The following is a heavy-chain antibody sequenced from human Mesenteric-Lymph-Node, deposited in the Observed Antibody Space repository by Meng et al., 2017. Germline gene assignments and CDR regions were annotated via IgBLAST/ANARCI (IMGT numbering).Heavy chain of an antibody. V-gene: IGHV1-69*05. CDR2: IIPIFGTA. D-gene: IGHD3-16*02. Sequence: SVKVSCKASGGTFSSYAISWVRQAPGQGLEWMGGIIPIFGTANYAQKFQGRVTITTDESTSTAYMELSSLRSEDTAVYYCAKDQDQGADYDYVWGSYRVETKKFDYWGQGTLVTVSS. CDR1: GGTFSSYA. CDR3: AKDQDQGADYDYVWGSYRVETKKFDY. J-gene: IGHJ4*02.